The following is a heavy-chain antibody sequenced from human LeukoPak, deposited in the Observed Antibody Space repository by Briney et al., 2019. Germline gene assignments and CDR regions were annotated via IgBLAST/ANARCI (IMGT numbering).Heavy chain of an antibody. J-gene: IGHJ4*02. CDR2: IYYSGST. CDR3: ARDRGWELTDY. Sequence: SETLSLTCTVSGGSISSYYWSWIRQPPGKGLEWIGYIYYSGSTNYNPSLKSRVTISVDTSKNQFSLKLSSVTAADTAVYYCARDRGWELTDYWGQGTLVTVSS. CDR1: GGSISSYY. D-gene: IGHD1-26*01. V-gene: IGHV4-59*12.